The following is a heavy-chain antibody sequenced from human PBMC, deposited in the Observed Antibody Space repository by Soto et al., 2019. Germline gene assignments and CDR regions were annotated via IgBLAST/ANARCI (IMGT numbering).Heavy chain of an antibody. CDR1: GFAFSFYS. CDR3: AIDGSKNGYNSGYYYYGMDV. Sequence: GGSLRLPCAAAGFAFSFYSMNWVLQAPGRGLEWVSYISGSSSTIYYADSVKGRFTISRDNAKNSLSLQMNSLGDEDTAVDYCAIDGSKNGYNSGYYYYGMDVWGQGTTVTVSS. V-gene: IGHV3-48*02. D-gene: IGHD5-18*01. CDR2: ISGSSSTI. J-gene: IGHJ6*02.